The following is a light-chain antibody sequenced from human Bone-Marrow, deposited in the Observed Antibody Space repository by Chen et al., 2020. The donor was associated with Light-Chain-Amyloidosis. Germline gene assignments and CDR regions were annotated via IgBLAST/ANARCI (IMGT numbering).Light chain of an antibody. CDR3: QQYYSTPPYT. CDR2: WAS. CDR1: QSVLYSSNNKNY. J-gene: IGKJ2*01. V-gene: IGKV4-1*01. Sequence: DIVMTQSPDSLAVSLGERATINCKSSQSVLYSSNNKNYLAWYQQKPGQPPKLLIYWASTRESGVPDRFSGSGSGTDVTLTISSLQAEDVAIYYCQQYYSTPPYTFGQGTKLDIK.